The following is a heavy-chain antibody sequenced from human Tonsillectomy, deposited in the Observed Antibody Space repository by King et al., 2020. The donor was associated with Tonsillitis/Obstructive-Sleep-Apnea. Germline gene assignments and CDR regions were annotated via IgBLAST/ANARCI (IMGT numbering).Heavy chain of an antibody. Sequence: QLQESDPGLVKPSETLSLTCTVSGGSISSYYWSWIRQPPGKGLECIGYIYYSGGTNYNPSLKSRVTISVDTSKNQFSLKLSSVTAADTAVYYCAREGAVMNAFDIWGQGTMVTVSS. V-gene: IGHV4-59*01. CDR1: GGSISSYY. J-gene: IGHJ3*02. D-gene: IGHD2-8*01. CDR2: IYYSGGT. CDR3: AREGAVMNAFDI.